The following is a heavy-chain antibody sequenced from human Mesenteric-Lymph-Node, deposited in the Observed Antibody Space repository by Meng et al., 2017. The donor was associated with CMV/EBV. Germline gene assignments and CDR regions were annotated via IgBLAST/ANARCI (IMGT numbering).Heavy chain of an antibody. CDR1: GYTSTGYY. Sequence: ASVKVSCKASGYTSTGYYMHWVRQAPGQGLEWMGWINPNSGGTNYAQKLQGRVSMTRDTSISTAYMELSRLRSDDTAVYYCARSGSSWYSGKRFDYWGQGTLVTVSS. J-gene: IGHJ4*02. CDR2: INPNSGGT. D-gene: IGHD6-13*01. CDR3: ARSGSSWYSGKRFDY. V-gene: IGHV1-2*02.